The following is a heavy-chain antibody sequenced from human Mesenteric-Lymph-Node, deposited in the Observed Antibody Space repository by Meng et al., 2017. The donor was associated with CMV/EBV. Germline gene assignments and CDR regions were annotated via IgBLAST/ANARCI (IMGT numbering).Heavy chain of an antibody. D-gene: IGHD2-15*01. CDR3: ARGSDIPVNNY. V-gene: IGHV4-34*01. Sequence: QVQLQQRVAGLLKPSETLSLTCAVYGGSFSGYYWSWIRQPPGKGLEWIGEINHSGVPNYNPSLKSRVTISLDRSKNQFSLKLSSVTAEDTAVYYCARGSDIPVNNYWGQGTLVTVSS. J-gene: IGHJ4*02. CDR1: GGSFSGYY. CDR2: INHSGVP.